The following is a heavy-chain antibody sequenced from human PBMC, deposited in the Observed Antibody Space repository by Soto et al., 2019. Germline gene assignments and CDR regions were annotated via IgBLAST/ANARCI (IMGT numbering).Heavy chain of an antibody. V-gene: IGHV4-59*01. CDR3: ASWTTVNTERFDAFKI. CDR1: GGSISSYY. CDR2: IYYSGST. D-gene: IGHD4-17*01. Sequence: PSETLSLTCTVSGGSISSYYWSWIRQPPGKGLEWIGYIYYSGSTNYNPSLKSRVTISVDTSKNQFSLKLSSVTAADTAVYYCASWTTVNTERFDAFKILRHATMVTV. J-gene: IGHJ3*02.